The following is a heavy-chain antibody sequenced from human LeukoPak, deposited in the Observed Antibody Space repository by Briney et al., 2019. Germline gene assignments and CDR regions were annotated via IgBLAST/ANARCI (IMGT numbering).Heavy chain of an antibody. CDR2: ISGSGGST. CDR3: AKGASLYDFWSGPSRYFQH. J-gene: IGHJ1*01. V-gene: IGHV3-23*01. CDR1: GFTFSSYA. Sequence: GGSLSLSCAASGFTFSSYAMSWVRQAPGKGLEWVSAISGSGGSTYYADSVKGRFTISRDNSKNTLYLQMNSLRAEDTAVYYCAKGASLYDFWSGPSRYFQHWGQGTLVTVSS. D-gene: IGHD3-3*01.